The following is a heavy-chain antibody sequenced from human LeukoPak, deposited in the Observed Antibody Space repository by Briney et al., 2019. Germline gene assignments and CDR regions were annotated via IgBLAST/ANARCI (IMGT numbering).Heavy chain of an antibody. D-gene: IGHD5-18*01. CDR3: ARGTTDGYSYGRFDY. V-gene: IGHV4-31*03. CDR1: GGSISSGGFY. J-gene: IGHJ4*02. CDR2: IYYSGTT. Sequence: SETLSLTCTVSGGSISSGGFYWSWIRQHPGKGLEWLGYIYYSGTTYYNPSLKSRVTFSVDTSKNQFSLKLNPVTAADTALHYCARGTTDGYSYGRFDYWGQGTLVTVSS.